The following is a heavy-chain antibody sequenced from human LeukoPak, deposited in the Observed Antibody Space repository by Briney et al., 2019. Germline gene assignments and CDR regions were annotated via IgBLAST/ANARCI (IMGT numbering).Heavy chain of an antibody. CDR3: AREADCSGGSCYFDY. Sequence: PSETLSLTCAVYGGSFSGYYWSWIRQPPGKGLEWIGEINHSGSTNYNPSLKSRVTISVDTSKNQFSLKLSSVTAADTAVYYCAREADCSGGSCYFDYWGQGTLVTVSS. D-gene: IGHD2-15*01. J-gene: IGHJ4*02. CDR1: GGSFSGYY. CDR2: INHSGST. V-gene: IGHV4-34*01.